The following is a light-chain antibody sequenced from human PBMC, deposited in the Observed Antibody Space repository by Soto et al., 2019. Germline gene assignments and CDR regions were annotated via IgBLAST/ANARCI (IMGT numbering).Light chain of an antibody. V-gene: IGKV3-20*01. CDR2: AAS. CDR3: QQYDNSLYT. CDR1: QSVSSTY. J-gene: IGKJ2*01. Sequence: EIVLTQSPGTLSLSPGERATLSCRASQSVSSTYLAWYQQKPGQPPRLLIYAASSRATGIPDRFSGTGSGTDFTLTISRLEPEDFAVYYWQQYDNSLYTFGPGTKLEIK.